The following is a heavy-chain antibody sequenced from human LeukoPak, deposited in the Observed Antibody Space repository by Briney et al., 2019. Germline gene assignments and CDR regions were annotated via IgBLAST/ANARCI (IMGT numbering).Heavy chain of an antibody. CDR3: ASSDSSGYYRGQFDY. V-gene: IGHV3-33*01. Sequence: GGSLRLSCAASGFTFSSYGMHWVRQAPGKGLEWVAVIWYDGRNKYYADSVKGRFTISRDNSKNTLYLQMNSLRAEDTAVYYCASSDSSGYYRGQFDYWGQGTLVTVSS. CDR2: IWYDGRNK. CDR1: GFTFSSYG. J-gene: IGHJ4*02. D-gene: IGHD3-22*01.